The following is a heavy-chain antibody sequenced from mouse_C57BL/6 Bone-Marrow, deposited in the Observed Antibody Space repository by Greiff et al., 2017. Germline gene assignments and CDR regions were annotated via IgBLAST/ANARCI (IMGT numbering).Heavy chain of an antibody. D-gene: IGHD4-1*01. J-gene: IGHJ4*01. CDR1: GYTFTSYG. CDR3: ARSRLGGDYYAMDD. Sequence: QVQLQQSGAELARPGASVKLSCKASGYTFTSYGISWVKQRTGQGLEWIGEIYPRSGNTYYNEKFKGKATLTADKSYSTAYMELRSLTSEDSAVYFCARSRLGGDYYAMDDWGQGTSVTVSS. V-gene: IGHV1-81*01. CDR2: IYPRSGNT.